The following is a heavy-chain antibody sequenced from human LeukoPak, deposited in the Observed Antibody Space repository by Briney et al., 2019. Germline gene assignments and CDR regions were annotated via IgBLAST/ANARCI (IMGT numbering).Heavy chain of an antibody. J-gene: IGHJ6*03. Sequence: ASVKVSCKASGYTFTSYGISWVQQAPGQGLEWMGWISAYNGNTNYAQKLQGRVTMTTDTSTSTAYMELRSLRSDDTAVYYCARVLKEEMATITNYYYMDVWGKGTTVTVSS. CDR3: ARVLKEEMATITNYYYMDV. V-gene: IGHV1-18*01. D-gene: IGHD5-24*01. CDR1: GYTFTSYG. CDR2: ISAYNGNT.